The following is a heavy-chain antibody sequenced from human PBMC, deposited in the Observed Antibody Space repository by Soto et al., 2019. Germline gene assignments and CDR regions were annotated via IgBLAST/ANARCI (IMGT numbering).Heavy chain of an antibody. Sequence: QVQLVESGGGVVQPGRSLRLSCAASGFTFSSYGMHWVRQAPGKGLEWVAVIWYDGSNKYYADSVKGRFTISRDNSKNTLYRQMNSLRAEDTAVYYCARWGIAAGDYWSQGTLVTVSS. CDR2: IWYDGSNK. V-gene: IGHV3-33*01. CDR1: GFTFSSYG. CDR3: ARWGIAAGDY. J-gene: IGHJ4*02. D-gene: IGHD6-13*01.